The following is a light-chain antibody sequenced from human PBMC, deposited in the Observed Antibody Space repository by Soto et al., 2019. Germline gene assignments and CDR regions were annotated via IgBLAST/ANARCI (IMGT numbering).Light chain of an antibody. Sequence: SYELTQPPSVSVAPGQTARITYGGSKLGSESVHWYRQKPGQAPVLVVYDDSDRPSGIPERFSGSNSGHTATLTINRVEAGDEADYYCQVWDSSDNHVVFGGGTKLTVL. J-gene: IGLJ3*02. V-gene: IGLV3-21*02. CDR1: KLGSES. CDR2: DDS. CDR3: QVWDSSDNHVV.